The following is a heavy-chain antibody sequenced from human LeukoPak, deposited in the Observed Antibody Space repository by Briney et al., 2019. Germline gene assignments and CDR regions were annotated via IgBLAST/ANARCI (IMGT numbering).Heavy chain of an antibody. V-gene: IGHV1-46*01. CDR2: INPSGGST. J-gene: IGHJ4*02. D-gene: IGHD6-13*01. CDR1: GYTFTSYY. CDR3: ARSAAAAGINY. Sequence: VSVTVSFKASGYTFTSYYMHWVRQAPGQGLEWMGIINPSGGSTSYAQKFQGRVTITRDISTSTVYMELSSLRSEDTAVYYCARSAAAAGINYWGQGTLVTVSS.